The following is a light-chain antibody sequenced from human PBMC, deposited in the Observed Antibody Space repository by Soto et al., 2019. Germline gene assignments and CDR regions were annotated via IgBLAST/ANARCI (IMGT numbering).Light chain of an antibody. CDR3: QQATDFPPT. V-gene: IGKV1-12*01. Sequence: DVPMTQSPSSVSASVGDRVTITCRASHAISRWLTWYQVRPGKAPKALIYAAASLQSGVPSRFSGSGSGTEYTLTISSLQPEDFATYYCQQATDFPPTFGQGTKVDIK. CDR2: AAA. J-gene: IGKJ1*01. CDR1: HAISRW.